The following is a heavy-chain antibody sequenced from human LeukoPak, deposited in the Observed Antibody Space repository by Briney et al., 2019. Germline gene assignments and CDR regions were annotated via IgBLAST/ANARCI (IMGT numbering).Heavy chain of an antibody. Sequence: SETLSLTCAVYGGSFSGYYWSWIRQPPGKGLEWIGEINHGGSTNYNPSLKSRVTISVDTSKNQFSLKLSSVTAADTAVYYCARGDVFGGVIVPFDYWGQGTLVTVSS. V-gene: IGHV4-34*01. CDR1: GGSFSGYY. CDR2: INHGGST. CDR3: ARGDVFGGVIVPFDY. D-gene: IGHD3-16*02. J-gene: IGHJ4*02.